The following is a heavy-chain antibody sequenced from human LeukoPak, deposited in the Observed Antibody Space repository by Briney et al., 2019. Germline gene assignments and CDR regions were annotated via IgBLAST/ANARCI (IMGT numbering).Heavy chain of an antibody. D-gene: IGHD3-22*01. Sequence: ASVKVSCKASGYTFTSYDINWVRQATGQGLEWMGWMNPNSGNTGYAQKFQGRVTMTRNTSRSTAYMELSSLRSEDTAVYYCATEQALVVDGPLFDLWGRGTLVTVSS. CDR3: ATEQALVVDGPLFDL. CDR1: GYTFTSYD. V-gene: IGHV1-8*01. CDR2: MNPNSGNT. J-gene: IGHJ2*01.